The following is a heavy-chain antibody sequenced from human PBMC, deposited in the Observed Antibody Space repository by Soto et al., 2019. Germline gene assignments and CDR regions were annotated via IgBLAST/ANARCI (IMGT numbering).Heavy chain of an antibody. CDR1: GYTFTNFW. V-gene: IGHV5-10-1*01. D-gene: IGHD1-1*01. Sequence: GESLKLSCEASGYTFTNFWISWVRQMPGKGLEWMGMIDPHDSYIKYSPSFQGHVAISADMSVTTAYLQWSSLKASDTAMYYCARTLDDAFQIWGQGTMVTVSS. J-gene: IGHJ3*02. CDR3: ARTLDDAFQI. CDR2: IDPHDSYI.